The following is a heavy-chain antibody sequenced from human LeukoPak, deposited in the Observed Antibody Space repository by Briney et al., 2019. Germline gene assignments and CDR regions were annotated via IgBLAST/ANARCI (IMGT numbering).Heavy chain of an antibody. CDR3: ARDTDTAMESFDY. CDR2: ISSSGSTI. J-gene: IGHJ4*02. CDR1: GFTFSDYY. D-gene: IGHD5-18*01. Sequence: GGSLRLSCAASGFTFSDYYMSWIRQAPGKGLEWVSYISSSGSTIYYADSVKGRFTLSRDNAKNSLYLQMNSLRAEDTAVYYCARDTDTAMESFDYWGQGTLVTVSS. V-gene: IGHV3-11*01.